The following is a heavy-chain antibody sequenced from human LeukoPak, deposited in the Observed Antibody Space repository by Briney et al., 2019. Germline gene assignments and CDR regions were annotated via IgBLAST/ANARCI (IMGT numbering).Heavy chain of an antibody. CDR1: GASISDSNYC. V-gene: IGHV4-39*01. CDR3: ARHVVRGGEYDRWFDP. CDR2: IYHRGST. D-gene: IGHD4-17*01. Sequence: SETLSLTCTVSGASISDSNYCWGWIRQPPGRGLEWIVHIYHRGSTHYNPSLNSRVTMSVDTSKNQFSLKLSSVTAADTAVFYSARHVVRGGEYDRWFDPWGQGTLVTVSS. J-gene: IGHJ5*02.